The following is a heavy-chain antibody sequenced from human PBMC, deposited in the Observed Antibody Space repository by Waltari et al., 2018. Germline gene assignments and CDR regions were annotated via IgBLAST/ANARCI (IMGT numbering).Heavy chain of an antibody. CDR3: AKENNPLGIPGDYGMDV. Sequence: EVQLLESGGGLVQPGGSLGLPCAASGFTCSVSAMSCGRQSPGKGLGWVSSISGGGDSTYYGDSVRGRFTISRDNSKNALYLQMSSLSAEDAAVYYCAKENNPLGIPGDYGMDVWGQGTTVSVSS. CDR1: GFTCSVSA. D-gene: IGHD1-20*01. J-gene: IGHJ6*02. CDR2: ISGGGDST. V-gene: IGHV3-23*01.